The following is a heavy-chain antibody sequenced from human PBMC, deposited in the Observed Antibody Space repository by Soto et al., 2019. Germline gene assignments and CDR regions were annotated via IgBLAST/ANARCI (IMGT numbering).Heavy chain of an antibody. CDR1: GYSFSSYG. J-gene: IGHJ4*02. CDR3: AKPEQNFGAHDY. CDR2: ISVHNGYT. D-gene: IGHD3-16*01. V-gene: IGHV1-18*01. Sequence: QVQLAQSGAEVKNPGASVTVSCKASGYSFSSYGISWVRQAPGQGLEWVGWISVHNGYTKYAAELQGRVTMTTDPFTSQAYMELRSLRSDGSGVFFCAKPEQNFGAHDYWGQGTLVTVTA.